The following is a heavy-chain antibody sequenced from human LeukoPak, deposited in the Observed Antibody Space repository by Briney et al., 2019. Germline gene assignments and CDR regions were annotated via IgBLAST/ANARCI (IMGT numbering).Heavy chain of an antibody. J-gene: IGHJ4*02. Sequence: GGSLRLSCAASGFTFSNSWMSWVRQAPGKGLEWVDNIRQDGGEKYYVDSVKGRLTISRDNAKNSLYLQMDSLRVEDTAVYYCARESLHSSRPERHIDYWGQGTLVTVSS. V-gene: IGHV3-7*01. CDR3: ARESLHSSRPERHIDY. CDR2: IRQDGGEK. CDR1: GFTFSNSW. D-gene: IGHD2-2*01.